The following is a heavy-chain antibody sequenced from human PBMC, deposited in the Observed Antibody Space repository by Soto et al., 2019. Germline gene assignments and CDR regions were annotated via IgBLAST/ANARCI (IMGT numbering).Heavy chain of an antibody. V-gene: IGHV3-30*18. CDR3: AKEDTAMARTYYFDY. J-gene: IGHJ4*02. CDR2: ISYDGSNK. Sequence: GGSLRLSCAASGFTFSSYGMHWVRQAPGKGLEWVAVISYDGSNKYYADSVKGRFTISRDNSKNTLYLQMNSLRAEDTAVYYCAKEDTAMARTYYFDYWGQGTLVTVSS. D-gene: IGHD5-18*01. CDR1: GFTFSSYG.